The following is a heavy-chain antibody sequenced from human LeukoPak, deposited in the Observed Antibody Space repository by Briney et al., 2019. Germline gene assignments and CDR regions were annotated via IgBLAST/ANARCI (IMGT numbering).Heavy chain of an antibody. D-gene: IGHD6-13*01. V-gene: IGHV1-69*13. CDR2: IIPIFGTA. CDR1: GGTFSSYA. J-gene: IGHJ4*02. Sequence: ASVKVSCKASGGTFSSYAISWVRQAPGQGLEWMGGIIPIFGTANYAQKFQGRVTITADESTSTAYMELSSLRSEDTAVYYCARSQQLVELDYWGQGTLITVSS. CDR3: ARSQQLVELDY.